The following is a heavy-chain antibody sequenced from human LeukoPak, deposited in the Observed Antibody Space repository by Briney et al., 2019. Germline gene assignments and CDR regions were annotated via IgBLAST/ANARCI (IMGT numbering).Heavy chain of an antibody. J-gene: IGHJ5*02. CDR3: ARTNIGPAGSWFDP. CDR2: IYTSGST. CDR1: GGSISSGSCY. Sequence: SQTLSLTCTVSGGSISSGSCYWSWIRQPAGKGLEWIGRIYTSGSTNYNPSLKSRVTISVDTSKKQLSLQLSSVTAADTAVYYCARTNIGPAGSWFDPWGQGTLVTVSS. V-gene: IGHV4-61*02. D-gene: IGHD6-13*01.